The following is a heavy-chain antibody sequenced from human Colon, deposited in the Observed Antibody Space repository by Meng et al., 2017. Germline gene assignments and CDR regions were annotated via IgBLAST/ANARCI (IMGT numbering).Heavy chain of an antibody. CDR3: ARDLSLGSLFDY. CDR1: GFTISSYT. V-gene: IGHV3-21*06. Sequence: VHLSDSGGALVKPVGSLIRSCAAAGFTISSYTRNRVRQAPGKGLEWVSSISTGSGYIYYVDSVKGRFTVSRDNAKNSLYLQMNSLRAEDTAVYYCARDLSLGSLFDYCGQGTLVTVSS. J-gene: IGHJ4*02. CDR2: ISTGSGYI. D-gene: IGHD5-12*01.